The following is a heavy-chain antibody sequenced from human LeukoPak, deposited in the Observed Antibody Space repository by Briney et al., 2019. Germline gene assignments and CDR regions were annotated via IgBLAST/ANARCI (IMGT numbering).Heavy chain of an antibody. D-gene: IGHD2-21*02. Sequence: ASVKASCKASGYTFTSYDINWVRQATGQGLEWMGWMNPNSGNTGYAQKFQGRVTMTRNTSISTAYMELSSLRSEDTAVYYCARAGCGGDCYPYYFDYWGQGTLVTVSS. J-gene: IGHJ4*02. CDR2: MNPNSGNT. V-gene: IGHV1-8*01. CDR3: ARAGCGGDCYPYYFDY. CDR1: GYTFTSYD.